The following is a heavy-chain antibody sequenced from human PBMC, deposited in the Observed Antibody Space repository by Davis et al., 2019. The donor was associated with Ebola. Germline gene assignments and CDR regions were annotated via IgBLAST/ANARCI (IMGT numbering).Heavy chain of an antibody. Sequence: PGGSLRLSCAASGFTFSSYAMHWVRQAPGKGLEWVAVISYDGSNKYYADSVKGRFTISRDNSKNTLYLQMNSLRAEDTAVYYCARSDYDFWSGYSIWGQGTLVTVSS. V-gene: IGHV3-30-3*01. J-gene: IGHJ4*02. CDR2: ISYDGSNK. CDR1: GFTFSSYA. CDR3: ARSDYDFWSGYSI. D-gene: IGHD3-3*01.